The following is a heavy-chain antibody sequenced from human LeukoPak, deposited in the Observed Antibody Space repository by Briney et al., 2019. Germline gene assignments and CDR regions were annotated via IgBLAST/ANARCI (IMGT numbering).Heavy chain of an antibody. CDR3: ARIALDTSGSYYNPQPFDY. CDR1: GGSISTYF. CDR2: VYYSGST. D-gene: IGHD3-10*01. V-gene: IGHV4-59*01. J-gene: IGHJ4*02. Sequence: PSETLSLTCTVSGGSISTYFWSWIRQPPGKGLEWIGYVYYSGSTNYNPSLKSRVTISVDTSKNQFSLKLTSVTAADTAVYYCARIALDTSGSYYNPQPFDYWGQGTLVTVSS.